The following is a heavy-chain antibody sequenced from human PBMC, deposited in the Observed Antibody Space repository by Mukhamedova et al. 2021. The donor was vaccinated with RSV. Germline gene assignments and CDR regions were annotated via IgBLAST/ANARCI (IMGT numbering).Heavy chain of an antibody. D-gene: IGHD6-13*01. Sequence: GGTTDYAAPVKGRFTISRDDSKNMVYLQMNSLKTEDTAVYFCATGVAGGFDYWGQGTLVTVSS. CDR3: ATGVAGGFDY. V-gene: IGHV3-15*01. J-gene: IGHJ4*02. CDR2: GGTT.